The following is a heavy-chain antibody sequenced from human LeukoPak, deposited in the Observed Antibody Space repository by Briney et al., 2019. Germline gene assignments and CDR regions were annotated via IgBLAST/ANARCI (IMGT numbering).Heavy chain of an antibody. Sequence: KPSETLSLTCSVSGRSISSSSYLWGWIRQPPGKGLEWIGSIYYSGSTYYNPSLKSRVTISVDTSKNQFSLKLSSVTAADTAVYYCARHDMEYQLLYYFDYWGQGTLVTVSS. CDR1: GRSISSSSYL. V-gene: IGHV4-39*01. CDR3: ARHDMEYQLLYYFDY. CDR2: IYYSGST. D-gene: IGHD2-2*01. J-gene: IGHJ4*02.